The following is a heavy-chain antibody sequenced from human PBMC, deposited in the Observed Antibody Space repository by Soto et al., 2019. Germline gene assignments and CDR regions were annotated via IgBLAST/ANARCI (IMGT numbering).Heavy chain of an antibody. CDR2: ISGSGGST. Sequence: GVLRLSCAASGFTFSSYAMSWVRQAPGKGLEWVSAISGSGGSTYYADSVKGRFTISRDNSKNTLYLQMNSLRAEDTAVYYCAKGIAAAGRYYFDYWGQVTPVNVSS. D-gene: IGHD6-13*01. J-gene: IGHJ4*02. CDR1: GFTFSSYA. CDR3: AKGIAAAGRYYFDY. V-gene: IGHV3-23*01.